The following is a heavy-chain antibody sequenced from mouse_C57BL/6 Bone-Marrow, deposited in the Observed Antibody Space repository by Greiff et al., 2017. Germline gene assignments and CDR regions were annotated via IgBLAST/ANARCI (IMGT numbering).Heavy chain of an antibody. CDR1: GYSITSGYY. CDR3: ARVYGLNWYFDV. D-gene: IGHD1-2*01. J-gene: IGHJ1*03. Sequence: DVQLQESGPGLVKPSQSLSLTCSVTGYSITSGYYWNWIRQFPGNKLEWMGYISYDGSNNDNPSLKNRISITRDTSKNQFFRKLNSVTTEDTATYYCARVYGLNWYFDVWGTGTTVTVSS. V-gene: IGHV3-6*01. CDR2: ISYDGSN.